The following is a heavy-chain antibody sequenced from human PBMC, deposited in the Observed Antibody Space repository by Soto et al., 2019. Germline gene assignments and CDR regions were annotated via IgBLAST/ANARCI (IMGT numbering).Heavy chain of an antibody. CDR2: IIPIFGTA. CDR3: ARSNPPLCGGDCLTNWYFDL. D-gene: IGHD2-21*02. Sequence: QVQLVQSGAEVKKPGSSVKVSCKASGGTFSSYAISWVRQAPGQGLEWMGGIIPIFGTANYAQKFQGRVTITPDKSTSTAYMELSSLRSEDTDVYYCARSNPPLCGGDCLTNWYFDLWGRGTLVTVSS. V-gene: IGHV1-69*06. J-gene: IGHJ2*01. CDR1: GGTFSSYA.